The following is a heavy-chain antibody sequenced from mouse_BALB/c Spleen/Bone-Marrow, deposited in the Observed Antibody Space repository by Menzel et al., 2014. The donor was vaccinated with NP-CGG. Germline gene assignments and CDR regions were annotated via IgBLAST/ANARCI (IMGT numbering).Heavy chain of an antibody. CDR3: ARYDGYSDNAMDY. V-gene: IGHV7-3*02. D-gene: IGHD2-3*01. Sequence: EVELVESGGGLVRPGGSLRLSCATSGFTFTDYYMNWVRQPPGKALEWLGFIRNRANGYTTEFSASVKGRFTISRDNSQSILYLQINTLRAEDSATYYCARYDGYSDNAMDYWGQGTSVTVSS. CDR2: IRNRANGYTT. J-gene: IGHJ4*01. CDR1: GFTFTDYY.